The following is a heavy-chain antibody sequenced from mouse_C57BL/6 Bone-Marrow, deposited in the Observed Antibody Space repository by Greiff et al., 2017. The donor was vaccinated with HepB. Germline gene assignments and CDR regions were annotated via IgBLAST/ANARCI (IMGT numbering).Heavy chain of an antibody. CDR2: IYPGGGYT. J-gene: IGHJ4*01. CDR1: GYTFTNYW. D-gene: IGHD2-3*01. CDR3: AREGGYSGAMDY. V-gene: IGHV1-63*01. Sequence: QVQLKQSGAELVRPGTSVKMSCKASGYTFTNYWIGWAKQRPGHGLEWIGDIYPGGGYTNYNEKFKGKATLTADKSSSTAYMQFSSLTSEDSAIYYCAREGGYSGAMDYWGQGTSVTVSS.